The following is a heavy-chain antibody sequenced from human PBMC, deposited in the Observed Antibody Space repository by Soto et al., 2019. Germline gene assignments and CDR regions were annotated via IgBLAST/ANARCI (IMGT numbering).Heavy chain of an antibody. V-gene: IGHV3-30*18. CDR2: ISYDGSNK. J-gene: IGHJ4*02. Sequence: GGSLRLSCAASGFTFSSYGMHWVRQAPGKGLEWVAVISYDGSNKYYADSVKGRFTISRDNSKNTLYLQMNSLRAEDTAVYYCAKDTRITLVVDYWGQGTLVTISS. CDR3: AKDTRITLVVDY. CDR1: GFTFSSYG.